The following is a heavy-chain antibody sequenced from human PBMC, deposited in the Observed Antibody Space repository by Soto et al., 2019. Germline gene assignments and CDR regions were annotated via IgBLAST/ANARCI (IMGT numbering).Heavy chain of an antibody. D-gene: IGHD3-9*01. CDR3: TRDAKYYDILTGYFVNDY. V-gene: IGHV1-18*01. CDR1: GYTFSNFG. CDR2: ISTDNGDT. J-gene: IGHJ4*02. Sequence: ASVKVSSKASGYTFSNFGISWVRQAPGQGLEWLGWISTDNGDTKYAQKFQGRVTMTTDTATTTVYMELGSLKPDDTAVYYCTRDAKYYDILTGYFVNDYWGQGTLVTVSS.